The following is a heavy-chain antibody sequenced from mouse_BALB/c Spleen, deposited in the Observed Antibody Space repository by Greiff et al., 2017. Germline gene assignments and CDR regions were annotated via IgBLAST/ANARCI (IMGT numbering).Heavy chain of an antibody. V-gene: IGHV7-3*02. CDR1: GFTFTDYY. Sequence: EVKLMESGGGLVKPGGSLKLSCATSGFTFTDYYMSWVRQPPGKALEWLGFIRNKANGYTTEYSASVKGRFTISRDNSQSILYLQMNTLRAEDSATYYCARDGNYFDYWGQGTTLTVSS. CDR2: IRNKANGYTT. J-gene: IGHJ2*01. CDR3: ARDGNYFDY.